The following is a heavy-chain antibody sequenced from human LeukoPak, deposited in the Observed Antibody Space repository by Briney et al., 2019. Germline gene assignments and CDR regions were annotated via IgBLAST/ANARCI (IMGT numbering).Heavy chain of an antibody. CDR2: ISGSGGST. Sequence: GGPLRLSCAASGFTFSSYAMSWVRQAPGKGLEWVSAISGSGGSTYYADSVKGRFTISRDNSKNTLYLQMNSLRAGDTAVYYCAKDQTLLWFGERAFDIWGQGTMVTVSS. V-gene: IGHV3-23*01. J-gene: IGHJ3*02. CDR1: GFTFSSYA. CDR3: AKDQTLLWFGERAFDI. D-gene: IGHD3-10*01.